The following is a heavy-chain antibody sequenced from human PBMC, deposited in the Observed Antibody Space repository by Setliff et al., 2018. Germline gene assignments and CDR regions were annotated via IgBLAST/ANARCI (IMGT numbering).Heavy chain of an antibody. CDR3: ARSPAVLGIVYLDP. CDR2: IIPMFGTP. V-gene: IGHV1-69*05. J-gene: IGHJ5*02. D-gene: IGHD2-15*01. Sequence: SVKVSCKASGDSFSNYAISWVRQAPGQRLEWMGGIIPMFGTPAYTQKFQDRVTITTDESTSTAYMELNSLTSEDTAVYYCARSPAVLGIVYLDPWGQGTLVTVSS. CDR1: GDSFSNYA.